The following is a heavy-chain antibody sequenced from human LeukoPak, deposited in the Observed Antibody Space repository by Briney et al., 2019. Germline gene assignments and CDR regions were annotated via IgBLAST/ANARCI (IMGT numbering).Heavy chain of an antibody. D-gene: IGHD6-13*01. CDR1: GFTFSSYG. CDR3: AKDRQQLVLSNWFDP. V-gene: IGHV3-30*18. CDR2: ISYDGSNK. J-gene: IGHJ5*02. Sequence: GGSLRLSCAASGFTFSSYGMHWVRQAPGKGLEWVAVISYDGSNKYYADSVKGRFTISRDNPKNTLYLQMNSLRAEDTAVYYCAKDRQQLVLSNWFDPWGQGTLVTVSS.